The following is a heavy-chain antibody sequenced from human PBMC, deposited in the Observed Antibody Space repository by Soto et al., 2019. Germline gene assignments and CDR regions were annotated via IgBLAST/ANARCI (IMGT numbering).Heavy chain of an antibody. CDR2: IYYSGST. J-gene: IGHJ4*02. Sequence: QVQLQESGPGLVKPSETLSLTCTVSGGSISSYYWSWIRQPPGKGLEWIGHIYYSGSTNYNPSLKSRVTISVDTSKNQFSLKLSSVTAADTAVYYCARVWGDGYNRPRATFDYWGQGTLVTVSS. CDR1: GGSISSYY. V-gene: IGHV4-59*01. CDR3: ARVWGDGYNRPRATFDY. D-gene: IGHD5-12*01.